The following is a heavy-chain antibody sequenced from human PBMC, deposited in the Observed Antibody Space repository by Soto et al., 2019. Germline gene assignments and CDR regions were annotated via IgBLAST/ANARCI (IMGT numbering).Heavy chain of an antibody. V-gene: IGHV1-69*06. J-gene: IGHJ4*02. Sequence: QVQLVQSGAEVKKPGSSVKVSCKASGGTFSSYAISWVRQAPGQGLEWLGGIIPIFGTANYAQKFQGRVTITADKSTSTSYMELSSLRSEDTVVYYCARAGSIPLTSHMYYFDYWGQGTLVTGFS. D-gene: IGHD2-21*01. CDR1: GGTFSSYA. CDR2: IIPIFGTA. CDR3: ARAGSIPLTSHMYYFDY.